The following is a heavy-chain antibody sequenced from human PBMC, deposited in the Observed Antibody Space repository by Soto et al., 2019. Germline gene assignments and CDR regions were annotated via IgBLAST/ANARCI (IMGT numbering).Heavy chain of an antibody. V-gene: IGHV4-4*07. J-gene: IGHJ5*02. Sequence: ASETLSLTCTVSGGSISTYYWSWIRQPAGKGLEWIGRTSADGGTDYNPSLKSRVTMSMDTSKKQFSLKVNSVTAADTAVYYCARGAGPPWFDPWGQGTLVTVSS. CDR3: ARGAGPPWFDP. CDR1: GGSISTYY. CDR2: TSADGGT.